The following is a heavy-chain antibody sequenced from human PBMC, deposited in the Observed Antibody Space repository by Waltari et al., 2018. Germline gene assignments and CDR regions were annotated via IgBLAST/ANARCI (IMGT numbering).Heavy chain of an antibody. V-gene: IGHV5-51*01. CDR3: ARENYYGMDV. CDR1: GSTFTSSW. CDR2: IYPGDSDT. J-gene: IGHJ6*02. Sequence: EVQLLQSGAEVKKPGETLTLSCTGSGSTFTSSWISWVRQMPGKGLEWMGIIYPGDSDTSYSPSFQGQVTISADKSISTAYLQWSSLNASDTAKYYCARENYYGMDVWGQGTTVTVSS.